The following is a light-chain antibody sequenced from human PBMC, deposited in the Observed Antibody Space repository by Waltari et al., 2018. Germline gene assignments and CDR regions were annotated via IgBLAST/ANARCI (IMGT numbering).Light chain of an antibody. J-gene: IGLJ3*02. V-gene: IGLV4-60*03. CDR2: LEDSGNY. CDR3: ETWDSNTRV. Sequence: QPVLTQSSSTSASLGSSVTLTCTLDSGHSTSIIAWHQQQAGKAPRYLMKLEDSGNYNKGSGVPDRFSGSSSGADRYLAIFNLQSEDEADYYCETWDSNTRVFGGGTKLTVL. CDR1: SGHSTSI.